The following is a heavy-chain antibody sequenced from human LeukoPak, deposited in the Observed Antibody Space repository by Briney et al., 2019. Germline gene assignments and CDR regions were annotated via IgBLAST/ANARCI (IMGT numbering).Heavy chain of an antibody. CDR1: GFSITDHH. J-gene: IGHJ4*02. D-gene: IGHD6-19*01. Sequence: GGSLRLSCAGAGFSITDHHMDWVRQAPGKGLEWVANIKYDGSDKYYLDSIRGRFTITRDDAKNSLYLQMNGLTAEDTAIYYCARVGVAGFDYWGQGTLVTVSS. CDR3: ARVGVAGFDY. V-gene: IGHV3-7*03. CDR2: IKYDGSDK.